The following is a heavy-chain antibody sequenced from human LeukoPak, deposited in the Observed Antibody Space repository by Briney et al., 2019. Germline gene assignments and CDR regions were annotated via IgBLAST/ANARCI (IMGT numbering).Heavy chain of an antibody. V-gene: IGHV4-31*03. J-gene: IGHJ4*02. CDR1: GGSISSGGYY. CDR2: IYYSGST. D-gene: IGHD3-22*01. Sequence: PSETLSLTCTVSGGSISSGGYYWSWIHQHPGKGLEWIGYIYYSGSTYYNPSLKSRVTISVDTSKNQFSLKLSSVTAADTAVYYCARGPRVVVVITTGYFDYWGQGTLVTVSS. CDR3: ARGPRVVVVITTGYFDY.